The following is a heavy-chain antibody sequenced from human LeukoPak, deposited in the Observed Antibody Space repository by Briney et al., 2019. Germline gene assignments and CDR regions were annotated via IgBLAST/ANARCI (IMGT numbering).Heavy chain of an antibody. CDR2: MYYTGST. J-gene: IGHJ5*02. CDR1: GGSINSDY. Sequence: SETLSLTCSVSGGSINSDYWAWIRQPPGKGLEWIGYMYYTGSTNYNPSLKSRVTMSVDTSKNQFSLKLSSVTAADTAVYYCARGVFQMATGGYNWLDPWGQGTLVTVSS. CDR3: ARGVFQMATGGYNWLDP. D-gene: IGHD5-24*01. V-gene: IGHV4-59*12.